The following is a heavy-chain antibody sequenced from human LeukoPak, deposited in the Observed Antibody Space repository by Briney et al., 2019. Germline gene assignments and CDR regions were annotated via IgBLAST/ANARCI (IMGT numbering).Heavy chain of an antibody. CDR1: GGSISSYH. CDR3: ASLIYDSSGYYFDK. Sequence: KTSETLSLTCTVSGGSISSYHWSWIRQSPGKGLEWMGYIQYSGSTNRNPSLKSRVTISVDTSKNQFSLKLSSVAAADTAVYYCASLIYDSSGYYFDKWSQGTLVTVSS. V-gene: IGHV4-59*08. CDR2: IQYSGST. J-gene: IGHJ4*02. D-gene: IGHD3-22*01.